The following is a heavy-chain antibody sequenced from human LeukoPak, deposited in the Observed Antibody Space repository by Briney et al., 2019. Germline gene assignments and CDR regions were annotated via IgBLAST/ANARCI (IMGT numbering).Heavy chain of an antibody. J-gene: IGHJ4*02. V-gene: IGHV1-18*01. CDR3: ARENQFFDWSFDF. CDR1: GYTFNTRG. D-gene: IGHD3/OR15-3a*01. CDR2: ISPYNGDT. Sequence: ASVKVSCKASGYTFNTRGICWVRQAPGQGREWMGCISPYNGDTNYTETLQGRVTMTIDTVTSTAFVELRSLKSDDTALYFCARENQFFDWSFDFWGQGTVLTVSS.